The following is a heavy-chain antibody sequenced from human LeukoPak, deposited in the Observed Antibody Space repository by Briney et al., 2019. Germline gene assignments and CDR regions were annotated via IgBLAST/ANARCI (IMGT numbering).Heavy chain of an antibody. Sequence: ASVKVSCKASGYTFTSYGISWVRQAPGQGLEWMGWISAYNGNTSYAQKLQGRVTMTTDTSTSTAYMELRSLRSDDTAVYYCARARRIVVVPAASDYWGQGTLVTVSS. V-gene: IGHV1-18*01. J-gene: IGHJ4*02. D-gene: IGHD2-2*01. CDR3: ARARRIVVVPAASDY. CDR1: GYTFTSYG. CDR2: ISAYNGNT.